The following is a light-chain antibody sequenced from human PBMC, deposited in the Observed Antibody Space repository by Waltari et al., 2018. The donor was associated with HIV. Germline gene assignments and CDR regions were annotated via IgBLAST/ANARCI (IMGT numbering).Light chain of an antibody. Sequence: QSILTQPPSASGTPGQRVTISCSGSSSSVEPNTVNWYQHLPGTTPKLLIYSNNKRPSGVPDRFSGSKSGTSASLAISELQSDDEADYYCAAWDDSLNGWVFGGGTKVTVL. CDR1: SSSVEPNT. CDR3: AAWDDSLNGWV. J-gene: IGLJ3*02. V-gene: IGLV1-44*01. CDR2: SNN.